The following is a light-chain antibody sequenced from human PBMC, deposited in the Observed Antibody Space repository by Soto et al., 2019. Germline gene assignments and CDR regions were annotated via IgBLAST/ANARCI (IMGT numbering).Light chain of an antibody. V-gene: IGLV1-40*01. CDR2: GNS. Sequence: QSVLTQPPSVSGAPGQRVTISCTGSSSNIGAGYHVHWYQQLPGTAPKLLIYGNSNRPSGVPDRFSGAKSGTSASLAITGLRADDAADYYCQSYDSSLSGSVFGGGTKLTVL. CDR1: SSNIGAGYH. J-gene: IGLJ3*02. CDR3: QSYDSSLSGSV.